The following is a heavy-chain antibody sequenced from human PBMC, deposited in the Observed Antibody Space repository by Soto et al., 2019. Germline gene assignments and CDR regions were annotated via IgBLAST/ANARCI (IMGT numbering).Heavy chain of an antibody. CDR2: ISCDGSNK. CDR3: ARGGYSGYALDY. J-gene: IGHJ4*02. V-gene: IGHV3-30-3*01. Sequence: GGSLRLSCAASGFIFSNYAMHWVRQAPGKGLEWVSLISCDGSNKYYADSVKGRFTFSRDNSKNTLYVQMNSLRAEDTAVYYCARGGYSGYALDYWGQGTLVTVS. CDR1: GFIFSNYA. D-gene: IGHD5-12*01.